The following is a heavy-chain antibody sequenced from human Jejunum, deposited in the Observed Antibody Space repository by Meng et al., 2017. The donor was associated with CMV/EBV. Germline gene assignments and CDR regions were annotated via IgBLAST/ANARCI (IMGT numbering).Heavy chain of an antibody. D-gene: IGHD3-22*01. V-gene: IGHV4-4*07. CDR3: ARGESRGYYYFDY. Sequence: QGRLQQSRPGMVNTSETLSLTCSVSCDSINNHFWSWIRQPAGKKLEWIGRISSSGNTNYTPSFKSRVIMSLDTSNNQFFLKLTSVTAADTALYYCARGESRGYYYFDYWGQGILVTVSS. CDR1: CDSINNHF. CDR2: ISSSGNT. J-gene: IGHJ4*02.